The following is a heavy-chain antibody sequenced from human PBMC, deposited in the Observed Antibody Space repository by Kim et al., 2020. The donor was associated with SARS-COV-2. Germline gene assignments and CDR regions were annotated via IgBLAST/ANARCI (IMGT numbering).Heavy chain of an antibody. Sequence: GGSLRLSCAASGFTFSSSWMSWVRQAPGKGLEWVANINQDGSEKYYVDSVTGRFTISRDNAKNSLYLQMNSLRAEDTAVYYCARDSTHYDFWSGYYRDWFDPWGQGTLVTVSS. V-gene: IGHV3-7*01. CDR3: ARDSTHYDFWSGYYRDWFDP. D-gene: IGHD3-3*01. CDR1: GFTFSSSW. J-gene: IGHJ5*02. CDR2: INQDGSEK.